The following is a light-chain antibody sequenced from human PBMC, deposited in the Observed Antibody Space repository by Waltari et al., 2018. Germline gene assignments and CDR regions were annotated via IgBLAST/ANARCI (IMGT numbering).Light chain of an antibody. V-gene: IGKV1-39*01. J-gene: IGKJ1*01. CDR1: QSISSY. Sequence: DIQMTQSPSSLSASVGYRVTITCRASQSISSYLNWYQKKPGKAPNLLIYAASSLQSGVPSRFSGSGSGTDFTLTISSLQPEDFATYYCQQSYSTPWTFGQGTKVEIK. CDR2: AAS. CDR3: QQSYSTPWT.